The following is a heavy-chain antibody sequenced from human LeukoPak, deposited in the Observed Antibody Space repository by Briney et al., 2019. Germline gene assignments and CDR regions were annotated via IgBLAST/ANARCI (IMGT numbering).Heavy chain of an antibody. D-gene: IGHD3-10*01. CDR1: GFTFSDHY. J-gene: IGHJ4*02. V-gene: IGHV3-72*01. Sequence: PGRSLRLSCAASGFTFSDHYIDWVRQAPGKGLEWVGRSRNKANSYSTEYAASVTGRFTISRDESKNALSLQMNSLKTEDTTVDYWARISRPGIFYFDSWGQGTLVTVSS. CDR2: SRNKANSYST. CDR3: ARISRPGIFYFDS.